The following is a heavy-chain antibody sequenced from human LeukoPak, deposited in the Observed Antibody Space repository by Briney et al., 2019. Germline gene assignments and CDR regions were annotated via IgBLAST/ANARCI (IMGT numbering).Heavy chain of an antibody. D-gene: IGHD3-10*01. CDR2: INPSGGST. CDR1: GYTFTSYY. Sequence: ASVKVSCKASGYTFTSYYMHWVRQAPGQGLEWMGIINPSGGSTSYAQRFQGRVALTRDMSTTTVYMELSSLRSEDTAVYYCASGMGSGSPKFDYWGQGTLVTVSS. V-gene: IGHV1-46*01. J-gene: IGHJ4*02. CDR3: ASGMGSGSPKFDY.